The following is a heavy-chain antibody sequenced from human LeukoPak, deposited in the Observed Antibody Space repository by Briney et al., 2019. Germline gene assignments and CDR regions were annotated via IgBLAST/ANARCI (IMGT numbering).Heavy chain of an antibody. D-gene: IGHD5-24*01. CDR2: INHSGST. CDR3: ARGQYLAGGDGYNEPPFDY. Sequence: PSETLSLTCAVYGGSFSGYYWSWIRQPPGKGLEWIGEINHSGSTNYNPSLKSRVTISVDTSKNQFSLKLSSVTAADTAVYYCARGQYLAGGDGYNEPPFDYWGQGTLVTVSS. V-gene: IGHV4-34*01. J-gene: IGHJ4*02. CDR1: GGSFSGYY.